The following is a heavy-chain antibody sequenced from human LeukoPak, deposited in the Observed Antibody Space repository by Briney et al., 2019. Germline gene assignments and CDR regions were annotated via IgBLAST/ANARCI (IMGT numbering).Heavy chain of an antibody. CDR1: GFTFSSYA. D-gene: IGHD2-2*01. CDR2: ISSRDSTI. Sequence: GGSLRLSCAASGFTFSSYAMSWVRQAPGKGLEWVSYISSRDSTIYYADSVKGRFTISRDNAKNSLYLQMNSLRAEDTAVYYCARRYCSSSSCTLDYWGQGTLVTVSS. CDR3: ARRYCSSSSCTLDY. V-gene: IGHV3-48*03. J-gene: IGHJ4*02.